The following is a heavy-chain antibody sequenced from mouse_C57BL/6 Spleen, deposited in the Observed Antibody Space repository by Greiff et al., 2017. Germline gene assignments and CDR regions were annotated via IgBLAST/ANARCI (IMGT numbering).Heavy chain of an antibody. D-gene: IGHD2-5*01. J-gene: IGHJ2*01. CDR1: GFNIKDDY. V-gene: IGHV14-4*01. CDR3: TAYYSNW. Sequence: EVQLQQSGAELVRPGASVKFSCTASGFNIKDDYMHWVKQRPEQGLEWIGWIDPENGDTEYASKFQGKATITADTSSNTAYLQLSSLTSEDTAVYYCTAYYSNWWGQGTTLTVSS. CDR2: IDPENGDT.